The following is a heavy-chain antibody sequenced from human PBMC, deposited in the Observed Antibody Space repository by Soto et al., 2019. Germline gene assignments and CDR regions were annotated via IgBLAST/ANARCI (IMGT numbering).Heavy chain of an antibody. CDR2: VIPIFGTA. CDR1: GGTFSSYS. CDR3: ARDGGRHSGGIDY. Sequence: QVQLVQSGAEVKKPGSSVKVSCKAAGGTFSSYSINWVRQAPGQGLEWMGEVIPIFGTANYAQKFPGRVTITAAESTSPASMELSSLRSEATAVYYCARDGGRHSGGIDYWGQGTLVTVSS. J-gene: IGHJ4*02. V-gene: IGHV1-69*01. D-gene: IGHD1-26*01.